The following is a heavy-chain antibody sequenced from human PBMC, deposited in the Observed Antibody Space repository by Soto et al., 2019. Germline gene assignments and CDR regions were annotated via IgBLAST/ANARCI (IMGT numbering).Heavy chain of an antibody. Sequence: GESLKISGKGAGYSFTSYWIGWVRQMPGKGLEWMGIIYPGDSDTRYSPSFQGQVTISADKSISTAYLQWSSLKASDTAMYYCARQLDISCYNWATWGKETMFTLSS. CDR1: GYSFTSYW. D-gene: IGHD3-22*01. CDR2: IYPGDSDT. V-gene: IGHV5-51*01. J-gene: IGHJ3*01. CDR3: ARQLDISCYNWAT.